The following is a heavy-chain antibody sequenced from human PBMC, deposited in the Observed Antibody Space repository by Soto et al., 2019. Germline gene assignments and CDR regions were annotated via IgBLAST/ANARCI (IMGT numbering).Heavy chain of an antibody. CDR2: TRDKPNSYTT. D-gene: IGHD3-22*01. V-gene: IGHV3-72*01. CDR3: VRVSRDSSGYYFFDY. J-gene: IGHJ4*02. Sequence: GGSLRLSCVASGFTFSDHYMDWVRQAPGKGLEWVGRTRDKPNSYTTEYAASVKGRFTISRDESKNSLYLQMNSLETEDAAIYYCVRVSRDSSGYYFFDYWGQGGLVTVSS. CDR1: GFTFSDHY.